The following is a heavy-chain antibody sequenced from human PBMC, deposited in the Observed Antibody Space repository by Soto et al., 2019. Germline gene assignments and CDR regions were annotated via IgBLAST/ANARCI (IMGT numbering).Heavy chain of an antibody. V-gene: IGHV3-33*01. CDR1: GFTFSSYG. D-gene: IGHD3-9*01. CDR2: IWYDGSNK. CDR3: ARDGVYYDILTGYYGPLYYYGMDV. Sequence: QVQLVESGGGVVQPGRSLRLSCAASGFTFSSYGMHWVRQAPGKGLEWVAVIWYDGSNKYYADSVKGRFTISRDNSKNTRYLQMNSLRAEDTAVYYCARDGVYYDILTGYYGPLYYYGMDVWGQGTTVTVSS. J-gene: IGHJ6*02.